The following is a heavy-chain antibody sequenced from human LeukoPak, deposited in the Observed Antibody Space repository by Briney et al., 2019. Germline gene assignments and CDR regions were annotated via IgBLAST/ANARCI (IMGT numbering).Heavy chain of an antibody. V-gene: IGHV3-23*01. D-gene: IGHD6-13*01. J-gene: IGHJ4*02. CDR2: VSGSGGRGAT. CDR3: AKDIAASGLPRIFDF. CDR1: GFTFSNYV. Sequence: GGSLGLSCAGSGFTFSNYVMSWVRQAPGKGLEWVSCVSGSGGRGATYYTDSVKGRFTISRDNAKNTMYLQMNSLSGEDTAIYYCAKDIAASGLPRIFDFWGQGTLVTVSS.